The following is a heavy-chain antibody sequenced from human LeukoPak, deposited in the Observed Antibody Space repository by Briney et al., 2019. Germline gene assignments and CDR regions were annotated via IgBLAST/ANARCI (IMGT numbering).Heavy chain of an antibody. Sequence: SETLSLTCTVSGGSISTSYWSWIRQPPGKGLEWIGYIYNSGSTNYSPSLKSRVTISVDTSKNQFSLKLSSVTAADTAVYYCARPDFRRLGVTPGDYWGQGTLVTVSS. CDR1: GGSISTSY. D-gene: IGHD2-21*02. CDR3: ARPDFRRLGVTPGDY. CDR2: IYNSGST. V-gene: IGHV4-59*01. J-gene: IGHJ4*02.